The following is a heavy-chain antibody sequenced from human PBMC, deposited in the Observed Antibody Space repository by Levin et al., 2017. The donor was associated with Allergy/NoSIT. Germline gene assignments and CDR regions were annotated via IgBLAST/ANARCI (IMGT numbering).Heavy chain of an antibody. Sequence: GESLKISCKASGFSFTSFAFTWVRQAPGQGLEWMGWISPYTGDTKFAQKLQDRVSMTTDTPTSTVYMELRNLTSDDTAVYYCAREMAETAADTFDVWGQGTMVIVSS. CDR3: AREMAETAADTFDV. V-gene: IGHV1-18*01. D-gene: IGHD2-8*01. CDR2: ISPYTGDT. J-gene: IGHJ3*01. CDR1: GFSFTSFA.